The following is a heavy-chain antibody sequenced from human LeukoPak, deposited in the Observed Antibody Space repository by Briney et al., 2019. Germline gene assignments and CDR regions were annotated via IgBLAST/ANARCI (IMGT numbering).Heavy chain of an antibody. CDR2: IYTDGTT. CDR3: ARTQSGQGYYYYGMDV. D-gene: IGHD5-12*01. Sequence: PGGSLRLSCAASGFTVNNNYMSWVRQAPGKGLEWVSVIYTDGTTYYADSVKGRFTISRDISKNTLYLQMNSLRAEDTAIYYCARTQSGQGYYYYGMDVWGQGTTVTVSS. V-gene: IGHV3-53*01. CDR1: GFTVNNNY. J-gene: IGHJ6*02.